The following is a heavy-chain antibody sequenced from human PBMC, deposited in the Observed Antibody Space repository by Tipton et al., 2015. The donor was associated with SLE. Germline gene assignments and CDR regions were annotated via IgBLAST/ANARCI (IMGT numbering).Heavy chain of an antibody. D-gene: IGHD2-2*01. CDR2: ISAYNGNT. Sequence: QLVQSGAEVMKPGASVKVSCKASGYTYTSYSFTWVRQAPGQGLEWMGWISAYNGNTNYAQKFQGRVSMTTDTSTTTAYMELRSLRSDDTAVYYCARATEVPAATLRPNDAFDVWGQGTMVTVSS. CDR3: ARATEVPAATLRPNDAFDV. V-gene: IGHV1-18*01. J-gene: IGHJ3*01. CDR1: GYTYTSYS.